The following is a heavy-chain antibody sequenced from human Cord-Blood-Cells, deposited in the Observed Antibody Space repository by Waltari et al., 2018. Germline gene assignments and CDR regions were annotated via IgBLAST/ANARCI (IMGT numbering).Heavy chain of an antibody. CDR2: IFSNDEK. V-gene: IGHV2-26*01. D-gene: IGHD1-26*01. Sequence: QVTLKESGPVLVKPTETLTLTCTVSGFSLSNARMGVSWIRQPPGKALEWLAHIFSNDEKSYSTSLKSRLTIAKDPSKSQVVLTMTNMDPVYTATYYCARMWGGNYYYYGMDVWGQGTTVTVSS. CDR1: GFSLSNARMG. J-gene: IGHJ6*02. CDR3: ARMWGGNYYYYGMDV.